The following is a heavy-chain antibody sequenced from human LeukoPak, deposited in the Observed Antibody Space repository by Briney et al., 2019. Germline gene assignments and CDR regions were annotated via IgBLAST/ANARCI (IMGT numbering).Heavy chain of an antibody. V-gene: IGHV3-48*03. D-gene: IGHD3-10*01. CDR1: GFTFSSYE. CDR3: ARATFYGSGITYYYYYYMDV. J-gene: IGHJ6*03. Sequence: GGSLRLSCAASGFTFSSYEMNWVRQAPGKGLEWVSYISSGGSTIYYADSVKGRFTISRDNAKNSLYLQMNSLRSDDTAVYYCARATFYGSGITYYYYYYMDVWGKGTTVTVSS. CDR2: ISSGGSTI.